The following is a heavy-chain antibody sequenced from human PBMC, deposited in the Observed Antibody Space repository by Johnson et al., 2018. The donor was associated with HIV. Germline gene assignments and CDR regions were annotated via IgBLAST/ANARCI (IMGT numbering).Heavy chain of an antibody. CDR2: ISGSGGST. J-gene: IGHJ3*02. D-gene: IGHD6-19*01. CDR1: GFTFSSYA. Sequence: VQLVESGGGLVQPGGSLRLSCAASGFTFSSYAMSWVRQAPGKGLEWVSAISGSGGSTYYADSVTGRFTISRDNSKNTLDLQMNSLRAEDTAVYYCVSSAQWSGWPPGAFDIWGQGTMVTVSS. CDR3: VSSAQWSGWPPGAFDI. V-gene: IGHV3-23*04.